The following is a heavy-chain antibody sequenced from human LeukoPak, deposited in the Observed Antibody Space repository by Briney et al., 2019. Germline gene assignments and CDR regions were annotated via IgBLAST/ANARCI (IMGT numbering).Heavy chain of an antibody. CDR1: GYTFTGYY. V-gene: IGHV1-2*06. J-gene: IGHJ5*02. CDR3: ARGETRYSSSWYWFDP. D-gene: IGHD6-13*01. Sequence: ASVKVSCKASGYTFTGYYMHWVRQAPGQGLEWTGRINPNSGGTNYAQKFQGRVTMTRDTSISTAYMELSRLRSDDTAVYYCARGETRYSSSWYWFDPWGQGTLVTVSS. CDR2: INPNSGGT.